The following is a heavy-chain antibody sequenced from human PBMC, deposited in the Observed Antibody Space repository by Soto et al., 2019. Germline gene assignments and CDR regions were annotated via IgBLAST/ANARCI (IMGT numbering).Heavy chain of an antibody. D-gene: IGHD3-22*01. CDR1: GDSVSRNSVA. V-gene: IGHV6-1*01. CDR3: ARGDYHDTSGYYFGY. J-gene: IGHJ4*02. CDR2: TYCRSKWYN. Sequence: SQTLSLTCAISGDSVSRNSVAWNWIRRSPSRGLEWLGRTYCRSKWYNDYAISVRSRITINPDTSKNQFSLQLNSVTPEDTAVYYCARGDYHDTSGYYFGYWGQGNLVIVTS.